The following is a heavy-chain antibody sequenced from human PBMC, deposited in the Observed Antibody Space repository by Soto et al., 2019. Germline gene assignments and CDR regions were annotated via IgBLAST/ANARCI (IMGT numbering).Heavy chain of an antibody. Sequence: QAPLVQSGAEVKEPGASVKVSCKASGYTFTGYGITWVRQAPGQGLEWMGWASPLSATTNYAPKFQGRVTMTTDTSTNMAYMELRSPRSDDTAVYYCARGGTAEADFWGQGTLVTVSS. CDR3: ARGGTAEADF. CDR1: GYTFTGYG. V-gene: IGHV1-18*01. CDR2: ASPLSATT. J-gene: IGHJ4*02. D-gene: IGHD2-21*02.